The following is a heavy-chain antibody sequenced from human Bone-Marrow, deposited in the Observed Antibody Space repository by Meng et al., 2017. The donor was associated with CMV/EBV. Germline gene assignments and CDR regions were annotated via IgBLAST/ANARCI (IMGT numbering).Heavy chain of an antibody. CDR3: ARRNSLAVAGTRSTDYYYYYGMDV. CDR1: GYSFTNYW. Sequence: KVSCKGSGYSFTNYWIGWVRQMPGKGLEWMGIIYPADSDTRYSPSFQGQVTISADESISTAYLQWSSLKASDTAMYYCARRNSLAVAGTRSTDYYYYYGMDVWGQGTTVTVSS. J-gene: IGHJ6*02. CDR2: IYPADSDT. D-gene: IGHD6-19*01. V-gene: IGHV5-51*01.